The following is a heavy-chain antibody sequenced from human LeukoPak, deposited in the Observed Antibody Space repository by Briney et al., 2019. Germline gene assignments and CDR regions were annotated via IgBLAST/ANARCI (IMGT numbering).Heavy chain of an antibody. V-gene: IGHV1-69*05. Sequence: SVKVSCEASGGTFSSYAISWVRQAPGQGLEWMGRIIPIFGTANYAQKFQGRVTITTDESTSTAYMELSSLRSEDTAVYYCASCSYDSSGYYYLSYFDYWGQGTLVTVSS. CDR3: ASCSYDSSGYYYLSYFDY. J-gene: IGHJ4*02. D-gene: IGHD3-22*01. CDR1: GGTFSSYA. CDR2: IIPIFGTA.